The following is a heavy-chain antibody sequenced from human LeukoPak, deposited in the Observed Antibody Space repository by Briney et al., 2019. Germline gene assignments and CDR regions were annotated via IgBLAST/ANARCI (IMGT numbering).Heavy chain of an antibody. V-gene: IGHV3-21*01. CDR1: GFTFTSYS. CDR3: ARAGPRGSSGWSHWYFDL. Sequence: GGSLRLSCAASGFTFTSYSMNSVRQAPGKGLEWVSPINSSSSYIYYADSVKGRFTISRDNDTNSLYLQMNSLRAEDTAVYYCARAGPRGSSGWSHWYFDLWGRGTLVTVSS. D-gene: IGHD6-19*01. J-gene: IGHJ2*01. CDR2: INSSSSYI.